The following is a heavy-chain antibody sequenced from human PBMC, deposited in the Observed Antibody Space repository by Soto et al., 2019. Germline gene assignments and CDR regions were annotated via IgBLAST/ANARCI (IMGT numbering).Heavy chain of an antibody. J-gene: IGHJ4*02. V-gene: IGHV3-33*01. Sequence: PGGPLRLSCAASGFTSNRYGMHWVRQAPGKGLEWVAVIWTDGSYEYYADSVMGRFTISRENSKNTLYLQMKSLIAEDTAVYYCARAGHDSSGYYYGGLDYWGPGTLVTVSS. CDR3: ARAGHDSSGYYYGGLDY. CDR2: IWTDGSYE. D-gene: IGHD3-22*01. CDR1: GFTSNRYG.